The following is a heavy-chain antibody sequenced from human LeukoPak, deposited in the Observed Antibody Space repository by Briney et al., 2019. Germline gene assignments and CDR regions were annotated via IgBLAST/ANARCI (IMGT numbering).Heavy chain of an antibody. CDR2: IYHSGST. Sequence: SQTLSLTCAVSGGSISSGGYSWSWIRQPPGKGLEWIGYIYHSGSTYYNPSLKSRVTISVDRSKNQFSLKLSSVTAADTAVYYCARGYDFWSGYYPPGGFDPWSQGTLVTVSS. D-gene: IGHD3-3*01. CDR1: GGSISSGGYS. V-gene: IGHV4-30-2*01. CDR3: ARGYDFWSGYYPPGGFDP. J-gene: IGHJ5*02.